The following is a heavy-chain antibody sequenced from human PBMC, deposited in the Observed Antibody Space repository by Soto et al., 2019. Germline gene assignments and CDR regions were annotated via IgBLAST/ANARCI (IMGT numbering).Heavy chain of an antibody. D-gene: IGHD3-10*01. CDR3: AHIGFRSGSNYRRPFDH. CDR2: LYWDNAR. CDR1: GFSLTTDGVG. Sequence: QITLKESGPTLVKPTQTLTLTFTCSGFSLTTDGVGVGRFRQAPGAALDLLTILYWDNARRYSPSLKIRLTVTRDTSTSPVVLILTNLTPAHTATYYCAHIGFRSGSNYRRPFDHWGEGAPVSVSS. J-gene: IGHJ4*02. V-gene: IGHV2-5*02.